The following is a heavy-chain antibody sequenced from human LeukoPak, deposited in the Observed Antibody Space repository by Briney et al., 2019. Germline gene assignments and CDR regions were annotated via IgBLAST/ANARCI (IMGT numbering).Heavy chain of an antibody. Sequence: ASVKVSCKASGYTFTSYAMHWVRQAPGQRLEWMGWINAGNGNTKYSRKFQGRVTITRDTSASTAYMELSSLRSEDTAVYYCATVDGSSWITWGQGTLVTVSS. CDR3: ATVDGSSWIT. J-gene: IGHJ5*02. D-gene: IGHD6-13*01. CDR2: INAGNGNT. V-gene: IGHV1-3*01. CDR1: GYTFTSYA.